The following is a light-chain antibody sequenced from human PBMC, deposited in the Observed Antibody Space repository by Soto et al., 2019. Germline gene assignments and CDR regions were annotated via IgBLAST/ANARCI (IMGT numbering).Light chain of an antibody. J-gene: IGKJ2*01. CDR1: QSIRSW. CDR3: QQYNSYSRS. CDR2: KAS. Sequence: DIQMTQSPSTLSASVGDRVKITCRASQSIRSWLAWYQQKPGKAPNLLIYKASSLESGVPSRFSGSGSGTEFTLTISSLQPDDFATYYCQQYNSYSRSFGQGTRLEIK. V-gene: IGKV1-5*03.